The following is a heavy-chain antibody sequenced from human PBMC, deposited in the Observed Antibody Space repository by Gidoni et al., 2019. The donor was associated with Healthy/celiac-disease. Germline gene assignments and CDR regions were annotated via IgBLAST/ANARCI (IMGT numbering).Heavy chain of an antibody. Sequence: QLQLQESGSGLVKPSQTLSLTCAVPVGSISSGGYSWSWFRQPPGKGMEWIGYIYHSGSTYYNPSLKSRVTISVDRSKNQFSLKLSSVTAADTAVYYCARVGAYDAFDIWGQGTMVTVSS. J-gene: IGHJ3*02. D-gene: IGHD3-16*01. V-gene: IGHV4-30-2*01. CDR3: ARVGAYDAFDI. CDR1: VGSISSGGYS. CDR2: IYHSGST.